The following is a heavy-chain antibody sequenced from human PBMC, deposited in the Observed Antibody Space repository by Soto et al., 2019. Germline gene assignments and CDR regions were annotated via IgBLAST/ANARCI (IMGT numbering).Heavy chain of an antibody. CDR1: GFTFTAYW. CDR2: IKSKTHSVTA. Sequence: GGSLRLSCAASGFTFTAYWMSWVRQAPGKGLEWVGGIKSKTHSVTAEYAAPVKGRITIKRADSKNTLYLEMSSLKNEDTAVYYCTTVDYYDSVGYYSLDYWGQGTLVTVSS. V-gene: IGHV3-15*01. J-gene: IGHJ4*02. CDR3: TTVDYYDSVGYYSLDY. D-gene: IGHD3-22*01.